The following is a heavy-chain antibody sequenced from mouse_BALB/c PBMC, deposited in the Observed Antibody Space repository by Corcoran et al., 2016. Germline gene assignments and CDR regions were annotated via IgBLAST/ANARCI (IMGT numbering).Heavy chain of an antibody. CDR3: ARYSDGYYLDFDY. V-gene: IGHV9-1*02. Sequence: QIQLVQSGPELKKPGETVEISCKASGDTFTDYGMNWVKQAPGKGLKWMGWINTYTGEPTYADDFKGRFAFSLDTSASTAYLQINNLKNEDMATYFCARYSDGYYLDFDYWGQGTTLTVSS. J-gene: IGHJ2*01. CDR1: GDTFTDYG. D-gene: IGHD2-3*01. CDR2: INTYTGEP.